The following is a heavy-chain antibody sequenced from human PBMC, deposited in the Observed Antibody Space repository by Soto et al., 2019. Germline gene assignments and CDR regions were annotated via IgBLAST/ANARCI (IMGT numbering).Heavy chain of an antibody. J-gene: IGHJ4*02. CDR3: ARDSPPYYYDSSGSRYYFDN. CDR1: GFTFSSYS. Sequence: EVQLVESGGGLVQPGGSLRLSCAASGFTFSSYSMNWVRQAPGKGLEWVSYISSSSSTIYYADSVKGRFTISRDNAKNSLYLQMNSLRDEDTAVYYCARDSPPYYYDSSGSRYYFDNWGQGTLVTVSS. V-gene: IGHV3-48*02. CDR2: ISSSSSTI. D-gene: IGHD3-22*01.